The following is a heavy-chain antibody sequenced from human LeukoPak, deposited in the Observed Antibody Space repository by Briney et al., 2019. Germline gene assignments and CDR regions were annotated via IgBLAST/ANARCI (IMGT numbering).Heavy chain of an antibody. CDR3: AKAGGSGSYGLQNYYYMDV. V-gene: IGHV3-23*01. CDR1: GFTFSSYA. J-gene: IGHJ6*03. Sequence: PGGSLRLSCAASGFTFSSYAMSWVRQAPGKGLEWVSAISGSGGSTYYADSVRGRFTISRDNSKNTLYLQMNSLRAEDTALYYCAKAGGSGSYGLQNYYYMDVWGKGTTVTVSS. D-gene: IGHD3-10*01. CDR2: ISGSGGST.